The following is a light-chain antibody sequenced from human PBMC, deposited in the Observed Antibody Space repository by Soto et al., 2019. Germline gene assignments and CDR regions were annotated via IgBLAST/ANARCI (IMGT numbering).Light chain of an antibody. CDR2: GAS. J-gene: IGKJ1*01. V-gene: IGKV3-20*01. Sequence: EIVLTQSPGTLSLSPGERASLSCRASQSVSSNNLAWYQQKPGQAPRLLIYGASRRATGIPDRFRGSGSGTDFTLTISTLEPEDFAVYYCHQYDTIVQTFGQGTKVDIK. CDR1: QSVSSNN. CDR3: HQYDTIVQT.